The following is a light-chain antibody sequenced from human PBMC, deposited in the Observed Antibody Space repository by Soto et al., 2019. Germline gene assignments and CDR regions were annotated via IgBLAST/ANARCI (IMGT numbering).Light chain of an antibody. J-gene: IGKJ5*01. V-gene: IGKV1-5*03. CDR1: QTISSG. CDR3: QQLHDYPIT. Sequence: DIQMTQSPSTLSGSVGDRVTITCLASQTISSGLAWYQQKPGKAPKLLIYKASTLKSGVPSRFSGSGSGTDFTLTISSLQPEDFATYYCQQLHDYPITFGQGTRLEIK. CDR2: KAS.